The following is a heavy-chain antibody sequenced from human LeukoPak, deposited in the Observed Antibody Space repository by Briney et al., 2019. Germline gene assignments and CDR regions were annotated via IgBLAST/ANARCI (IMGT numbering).Heavy chain of an antibody. Sequence: ASVKVSRKASGYTFSNYAINWVRQAPGQGLEWMGWISTYNGNTNYAQKFQGRVTMTRDTSISTAYMELSRLRSDDTAVYYCARHGGPYYYDSSGYFDYWGQGTLVTVSS. D-gene: IGHD3-22*01. V-gene: IGHV1-18*01. CDR1: GYTFSNYA. CDR2: ISTYNGNT. J-gene: IGHJ4*02. CDR3: ARHGGPYYYDSSGYFDY.